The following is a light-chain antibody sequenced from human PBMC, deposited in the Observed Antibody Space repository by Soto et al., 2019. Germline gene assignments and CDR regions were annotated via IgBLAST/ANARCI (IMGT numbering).Light chain of an antibody. Sequence: DIVMTQSPDSLAVSLGERATINCKSSQSVLYSSNNKNYLAWYQQKPGQPPKLLIYWASTRESGVPDRFSGSGSGTYLTLTISSLQAEDVAVYYCQQYYSSPRTFGRGTNV. J-gene: IGKJ4*02. V-gene: IGKV4-1*01. CDR3: QQYYSSPRT. CDR2: WAS. CDR1: QSVLYSSNNKNY.